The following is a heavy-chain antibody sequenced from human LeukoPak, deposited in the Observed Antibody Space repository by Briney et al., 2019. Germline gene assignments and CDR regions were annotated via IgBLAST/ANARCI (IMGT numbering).Heavy chain of an antibody. D-gene: IGHD1-1*01. Sequence: GGSLRLSCAASGFPFSSYSMNWVRQAPGKGLEWVSYISASGSNIYYLDSVKGRFTVSRDNAMNSLFLQMDRPRAEDTAVYYCVRVKGTYFVFWGQGTLVTVSS. CDR3: VRVKGTYFVF. CDR1: GFPFSSYS. V-gene: IGHV3-48*01. CDR2: ISASGSNI. J-gene: IGHJ4*02.